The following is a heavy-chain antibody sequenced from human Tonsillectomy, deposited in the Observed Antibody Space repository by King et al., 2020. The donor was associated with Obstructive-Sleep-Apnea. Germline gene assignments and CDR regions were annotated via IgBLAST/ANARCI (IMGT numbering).Heavy chain of an antibody. CDR2: IGTSGDP. CDR3: ARGGGRRTWYQWYFDL. D-gene: IGHD6-13*01. Sequence: VQLVESGGGLVQPGGSLRLSCAASGFTFSSYDMHWVRQATGKGLEWVSAIGTSGDPYYPDSVKGRFTISRENAKNSLYLQMNSLRAGDTAVYYCARGGGRRTWYQWYFDLWGRGTLVTVSS. CDR1: GFTFSSYD. J-gene: IGHJ2*01. V-gene: IGHV3-13*05.